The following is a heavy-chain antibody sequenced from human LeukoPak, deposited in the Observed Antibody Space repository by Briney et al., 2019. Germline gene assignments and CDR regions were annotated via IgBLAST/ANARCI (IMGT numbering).Heavy chain of an antibody. V-gene: IGHV3-74*01. CDR2: INSDGSST. Sequence: PGGSLRLSCAASGFTFSSYWMHWVRHAPGKGLVWVSRINSDGSSTSYADSVKGRFTISRDNAKNTLYLQMNSLRAEDTAVYYCARGDYCSSTSCYTEIEYFQHWGQGTLVTVSS. CDR1: GFTFSSYW. J-gene: IGHJ1*01. D-gene: IGHD2-2*02. CDR3: ARGDYCSSTSCYTEIEYFQH.